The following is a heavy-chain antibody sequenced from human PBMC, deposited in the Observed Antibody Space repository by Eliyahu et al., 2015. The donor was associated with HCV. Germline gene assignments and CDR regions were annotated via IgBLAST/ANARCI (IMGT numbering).Heavy chain of an antibody. V-gene: IGHV3-53*01. CDR3: ARGRPGIR. Sequence: EVQLVESGGGLMQPGGSLRLSCAASGFSVSSSYMSWVRQTPGKWLEWVSVXXGIFTGNNTYYADSVKGRFTISRDNAKNTVSLQMDNLRVDDTAVYYCARGRPGIRWGQGTRVIVSS. J-gene: IGHJ4*02. CDR1: GFSVSSSY. D-gene: IGHD6-13*01. CDR2: IFTGNNT.